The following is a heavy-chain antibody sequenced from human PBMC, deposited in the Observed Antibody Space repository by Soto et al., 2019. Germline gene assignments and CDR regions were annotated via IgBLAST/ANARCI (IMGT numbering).Heavy chain of an antibody. CDR2: ISGSGGST. CDR1: GFTFSSYA. CDR3: AKDLDAPNFWSGYYARGDAFDI. J-gene: IGHJ3*02. V-gene: IGHV3-23*01. D-gene: IGHD3-3*01. Sequence: PGGSLRLSCAASGFTFSSYAMSWVRQAPGKGLEWVSAISGSGGSTYYADSVKGRFTISRDNSKNTLYLQMNSLRAEDTAVYYCAKDLDAPNFWSGYYARGDAFDIWGQGTMVTVSS.